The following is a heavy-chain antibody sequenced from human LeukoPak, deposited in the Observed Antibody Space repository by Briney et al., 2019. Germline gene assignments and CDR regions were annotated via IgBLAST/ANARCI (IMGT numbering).Heavy chain of an antibody. CDR1: GFTFDDYA. CDR3: AKGRGSMVRGGKDAFDI. Sequence: GGSLRLSCAASGFTFDDYAMHWVRQAPGKGLEWVSGISWNSGSIGYADSVKGRFTISRDNAKNSLYLQMNSLRAEDTALYYCAKGRGSMVRGGKDAFDIWGQGTMVTVSS. J-gene: IGHJ3*02. D-gene: IGHD3-10*01. V-gene: IGHV3-9*01. CDR2: ISWNSGSI.